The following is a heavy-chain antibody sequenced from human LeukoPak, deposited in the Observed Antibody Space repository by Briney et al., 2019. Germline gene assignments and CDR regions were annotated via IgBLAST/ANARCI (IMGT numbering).Heavy chain of an antibody. V-gene: IGHV4-59*08. Sequence: SETLSLTCTVSGGSVRSYYWSWIPQPPGKGLEWIGHIHYSGTTNYNPSLKSRVTISIDTSKNQFSLKLSSVTAADTAVYYCARRDGTFDNWGQGTLVTVSS. J-gene: IGHJ4*02. D-gene: IGHD1-14*01. CDR3: ARRDGTFDN. CDR1: GGSVRSYY. CDR2: IHYSGTT.